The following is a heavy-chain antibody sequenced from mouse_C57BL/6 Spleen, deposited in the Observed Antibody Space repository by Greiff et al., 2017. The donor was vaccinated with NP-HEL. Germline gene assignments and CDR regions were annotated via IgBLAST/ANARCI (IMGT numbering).Heavy chain of an antibody. J-gene: IGHJ1*03. D-gene: IGHD1-1*01. CDR2: IDPENGDT. CDR1: GFNIKDDY. CDR3: TITTVVATDFDV. Sequence: EVQRVESGAELVRPGASVKLSCTASGFNIKDDYMHWVKQRPEQGLEWIGWIDPENGDTEYASKLQGKATITADTSSNTAYLQLSSLTSEDTAVYYCTITTVVATDFDVWGTGTTVTVSS. V-gene: IGHV14-4*01.